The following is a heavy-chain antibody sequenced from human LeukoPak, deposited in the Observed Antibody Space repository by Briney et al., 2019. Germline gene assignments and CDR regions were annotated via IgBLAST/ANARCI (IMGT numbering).Heavy chain of an antibody. D-gene: IGHD6-13*01. J-gene: IGHJ4*02. CDR1: GFTFSSYA. Sequence: GGSLRLSCAASGFTFSSYAMSWVRQAPGKGLEWVSSISGSGGSTYYADSVKGRFTISRDNSKNTLYLQMNSLRAEDTALYYCAKVLAAAGLEPFDYWGQGTLVTVSS. V-gene: IGHV3-23*01. CDR2: ISGSGGST. CDR3: AKVLAAAGLEPFDY.